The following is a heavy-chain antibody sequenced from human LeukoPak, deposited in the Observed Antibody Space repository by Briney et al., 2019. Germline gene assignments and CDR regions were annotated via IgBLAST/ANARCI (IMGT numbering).Heavy chain of an antibody. J-gene: IGHJ6*02. V-gene: IGHV4-34*01. D-gene: IGHD2-15*01. CDR3: ARGHPYCSGGSCYSGNYYYGMDV. Sequence: SETLSLTCAVYGGSFSGYYWSWIRQPPGKGLEWIGEINHSGSTNYNPSLKSRVTISVDTSKNQFSLKLSSVTAADTAVYYCARGHPYCSGGSCYSGNYYYGMDVWGQGTRSPSP. CDR2: INHSGST. CDR1: GGSFSGYY.